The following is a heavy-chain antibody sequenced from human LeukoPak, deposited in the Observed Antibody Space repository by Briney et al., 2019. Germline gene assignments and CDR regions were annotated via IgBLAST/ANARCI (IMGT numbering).Heavy chain of an antibody. CDR3: ARSCRDGYRDFDY. J-gene: IGHJ4*02. CDR2: IYHGASKT. D-gene: IGHD5-24*01. V-gene: IGHV5-51*01. Sequence: NHGESLKISCKGSVYSFTNYWLGWVRQIPGKGLEWMVIIYHGASKTRYGPSLHRYATFSANSTIITAHLQWSSLAASDTANYYCARSCRDGYRDFDYWGQGTLVTVSS. CDR1: VYSFTNYW.